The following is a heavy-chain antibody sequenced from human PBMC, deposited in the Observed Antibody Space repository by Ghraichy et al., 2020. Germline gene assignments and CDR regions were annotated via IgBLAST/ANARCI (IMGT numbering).Heavy chain of an antibody. V-gene: IGHV5-10-1*01. CDR2: IDPSDSYT. D-gene: IGHD3-22*01. J-gene: IGHJ4*02. Sequence: GESLNISCKGSGYSFTSYWISWVRQMPGKGLEWMGRIDPSDSYTNYSPSFQGHVTISADKSISTAYLQWSSLKASDTAMYYCARGGYYYDSSGYYSVYYFNYWGQGTLVTVSS. CDR3: ARGGYYYDSSGYYSVYYFNY. CDR1: GYSFTSYW.